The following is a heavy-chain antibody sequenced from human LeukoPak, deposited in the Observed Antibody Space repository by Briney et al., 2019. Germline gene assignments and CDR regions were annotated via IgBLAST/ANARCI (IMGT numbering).Heavy chain of an antibody. J-gene: IGHJ6*02. D-gene: IGHD3-22*01. CDR1: GFTFSSYG. Sequence: PGGSLRLSCAASGFTFSSYGIHRVRQAPGKWLEWVALISSNGKNKDYADSVKGRFTISRDNSENTLYLQMNSLRAEDTAVYYCARPMYYYDSSGSLAVWGQGTTVTVTS. V-gene: IGHV3-30*04. CDR3: ARPMYYYDSSGSLAV. CDR2: ISSNGKNK.